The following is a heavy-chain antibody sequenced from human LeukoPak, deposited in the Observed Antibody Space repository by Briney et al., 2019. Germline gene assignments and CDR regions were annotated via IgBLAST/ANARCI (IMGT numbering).Heavy chain of an antibody. CDR2: ISGSGGST. D-gene: IGHD4-17*01. CDR1: GFTFSSYA. J-gene: IGHJ4*02. Sequence: TGGSLRLSCAASGFTFSSYAMSWVRQAPGKGLEWVSAISGSGGSTYYAGSVKGRFTISRDNSKNTLYLQMNSLRAEDTAIYYCAGTTFRSSSFDYWGQGTLNTVSS. CDR3: AGTTFRSSSFDY. V-gene: IGHV3-23*01.